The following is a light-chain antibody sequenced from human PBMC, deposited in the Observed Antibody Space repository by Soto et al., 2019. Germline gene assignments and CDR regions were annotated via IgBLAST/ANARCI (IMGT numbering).Light chain of an antibody. CDR2: HAS. CDR3: QQYNTYST. CDR1: QGISNW. Sequence: DIQMTQSTSTLSASIGDTVTVACRASQGISNWLAWYQQKPGKAPKLLIFHASSLESGVPSRFSGSGSGTEFTLTISSLQPDDFATYYCQQYNTYSTFGQGTRLEIK. V-gene: IGKV1-5*01. J-gene: IGKJ5*01.